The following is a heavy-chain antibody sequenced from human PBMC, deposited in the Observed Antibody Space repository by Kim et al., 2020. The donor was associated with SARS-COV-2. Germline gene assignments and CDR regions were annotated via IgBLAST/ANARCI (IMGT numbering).Heavy chain of an antibody. D-gene: IGHD4-4*01. CDR1: GYTFTSYY. Sequence: ASVKVSCKASGYTFTSYYMHWVRQAPGQGLEWMGIINPSGGSTSYAQKFQGRVTMTRDTSTSTVYMELSSLRSEDTDVYYCARSPNTVTTFPEFDYWGQGTLVTVSS. CDR2: INPSGGST. CDR3: ARSPNTVTTFPEFDY. J-gene: IGHJ4*02. V-gene: IGHV1-46*01.